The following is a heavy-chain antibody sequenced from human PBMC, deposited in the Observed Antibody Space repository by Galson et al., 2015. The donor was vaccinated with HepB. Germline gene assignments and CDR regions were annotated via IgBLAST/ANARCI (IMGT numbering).Heavy chain of an antibody. CDR1: GFTFSSYG. V-gene: IGHV3-30*18. J-gene: IGHJ4*02. CDR3: AKGAGVVATIGASY. Sequence: SLRLSCAASGFTFSSYGMHWVRQAPGKGLEWVAVISYDGSNKYYADSVKGRFTISRDNSKNTLYLQMNSLRAEDTAVYYCAKGAGVVATIGASYWGQGTLVTVSS. D-gene: IGHD5-12*01. CDR2: ISYDGSNK.